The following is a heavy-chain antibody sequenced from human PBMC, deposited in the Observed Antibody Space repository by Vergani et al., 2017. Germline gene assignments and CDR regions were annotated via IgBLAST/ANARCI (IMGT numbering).Heavy chain of an antibody. CDR2: SYYSGST. J-gene: IGHJ3*02. CDR1: GGSLSSYY. Sequence: QVQLQESGPGLVKPSETLSLTCTVPGGSLSSYYWSWSRQPPGQGLEWVGYSYYSGSTNYNPSLKSRVTISVYTSKNQFSLKLISVTAADTAVYYCARNPYCGGDCYSDAFDIWGQGTMVTVSS. V-gene: IGHV4-59*01. CDR3: ARNPYCGGDCYSDAFDI. D-gene: IGHD2-21*02.